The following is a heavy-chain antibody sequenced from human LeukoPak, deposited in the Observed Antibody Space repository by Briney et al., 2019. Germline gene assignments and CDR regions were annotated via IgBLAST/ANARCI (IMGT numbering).Heavy chain of an antibody. CDR2: ISTNGRST. CDR1: GFTFSSYA. D-gene: IGHD3-10*01. CDR3: ARVEVDYYGSGGSYGMDV. J-gene: IGHJ6*02. V-gene: IGHV3-64*01. Sequence: GGSLRLSCAASGFTFSSYAMHWVRQAPGMGLEYASAISTNGRSTYYANSVEGRFTISRDNSKNTLYLQMGSLRAEDMAVYYCARVEVDYYGSGGSYGMDVWGQGTTVTVSS.